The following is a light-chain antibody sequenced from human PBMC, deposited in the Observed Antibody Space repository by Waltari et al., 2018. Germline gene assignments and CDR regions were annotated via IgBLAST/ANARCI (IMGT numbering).Light chain of an antibody. Sequence: EIVMTQSPVTLSVSPGERATLSCRASQSVSSNLAWYQQKPGPAPRLLIYGASTRATGIPARFSGSGSVTEFTLTISSLQSEDFAVYYCQQYNNWPPLFTFGPGTKVDIK. CDR3: QQYNNWPPLFT. CDR1: QSVSSN. CDR2: GAS. V-gene: IGKV3-15*01. J-gene: IGKJ3*01.